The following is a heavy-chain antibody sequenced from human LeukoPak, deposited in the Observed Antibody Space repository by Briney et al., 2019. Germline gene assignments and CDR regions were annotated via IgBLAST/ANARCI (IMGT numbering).Heavy chain of an antibody. J-gene: IGHJ4*02. CDR1: GFTFSSYA. Sequence: GGSLRLSCAASGFTFSSYAMQWVRQAPGKGLERVAVISYDGSNKYYADSVKGRFTISRDNSKNTLYLQMNSLRAEDTAVYYCAREHADCSSTSCYPPYFDYWGQGTLVTVSS. CDR2: ISYDGSNK. CDR3: AREHADCSSTSCYPPYFDY. D-gene: IGHD2-2*01. V-gene: IGHV3-30-3*01.